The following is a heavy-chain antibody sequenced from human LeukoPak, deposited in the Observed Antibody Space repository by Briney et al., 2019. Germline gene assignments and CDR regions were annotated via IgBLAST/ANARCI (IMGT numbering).Heavy chain of an antibody. CDR3: ASSGNYRIYYFDY. J-gene: IGHJ4*02. Sequence: GGSLRLSCAASGFTVSSNYMSWVRQAPGKGLEWVSSIYSGGSTYYADSVKGRFTISRDNSKNTLYLQMNSLRAEDTAVYYCASSGNYRIYYFDYWGQGTLVTVSS. CDR2: IYSGGST. D-gene: IGHD1-26*01. CDR1: GFTVSSNY. V-gene: IGHV3-66*01.